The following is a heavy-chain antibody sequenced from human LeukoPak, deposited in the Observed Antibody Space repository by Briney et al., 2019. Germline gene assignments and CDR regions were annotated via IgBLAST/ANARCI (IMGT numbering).Heavy chain of an antibody. CDR1: GGSFSSYY. CDR3: ARGRGSSSKGLGGY. Sequence: SETLSLTCAVYGGSFSSYYWSWIRQPPGKWLEWIGEINHSGSTNYNPSLKSRVTISVDTSKNQFSLKLSSVTAADTAVYYCARGRGSSSKGLGGYWGQGTLVTVSS. D-gene: IGHD6-6*01. J-gene: IGHJ4*02. CDR2: INHSGST. V-gene: IGHV4-34*01.